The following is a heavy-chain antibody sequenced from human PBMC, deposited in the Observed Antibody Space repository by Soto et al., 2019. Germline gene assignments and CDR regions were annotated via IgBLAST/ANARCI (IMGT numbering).Heavy chain of an antibody. Sequence: QVELVQSGIEVKNPGSSVKVSCKASGDTFSNYAINWVRQAPGQGLEWMGGIVPFYDKPNYAENFLGIVKISADKFTGQAYLEVSSLSSEDTAVYFCARGYRELFFYAMDAWGRGTPVIVSS. CDR3: ARGYRELFFYAMDA. V-gene: IGHV1-69*06. CDR1: GDTFSNYA. J-gene: IGHJ6*02. CDR2: IVPFYDKP. D-gene: IGHD3-10*01.